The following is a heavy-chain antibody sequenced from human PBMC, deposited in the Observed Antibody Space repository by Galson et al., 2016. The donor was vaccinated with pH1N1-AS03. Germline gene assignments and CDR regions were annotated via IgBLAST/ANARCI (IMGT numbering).Heavy chain of an antibody. V-gene: IGHV4-31*03. CDR2: IYDSGNT. CDR3: ASVSLAYCSSTSCFRFDP. Sequence: LSLTCTVSGGSISSGNYFWNWIRQHPGKGLEWIGLIYDSGNTFYNPSLKSRVSISVDTSKNQFSLKLNSVTAAATAVYYCASVSLAYCSSTSCFRFDPWGQGTLVTVSS. CDR1: GGSISSGNYF. J-gene: IGHJ5*02. D-gene: IGHD2-2*01.